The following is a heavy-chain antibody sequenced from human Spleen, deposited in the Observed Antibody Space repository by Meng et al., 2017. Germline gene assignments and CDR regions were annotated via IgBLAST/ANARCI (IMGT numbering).Heavy chain of an antibody. CDR3: ARGGELGP. V-gene: IGHV3-23*01. CDR1: GFTFSSYA. J-gene: IGHJ5*02. Sequence: EVQLLESGGGLVQPGGSLRLSCAASGFTFSSYAMSWVRQAPGKGLDRVSAITGSGASTYYADSVKGRFTISRDNSKNTLYLHMNSLRAEDTAVYYCARGGELGPWGQGTLVTVSS. CDR2: ITGSGAST. D-gene: IGHD3-16*01.